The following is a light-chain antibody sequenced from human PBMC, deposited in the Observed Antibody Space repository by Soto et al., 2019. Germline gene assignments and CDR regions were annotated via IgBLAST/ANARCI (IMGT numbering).Light chain of an antibody. Sequence: DIPMTQSPSSLSASVGDRVTITCQASQDISDYLNWYQQKPGKGPELLIYDASNLETGVPPRFSGSGSGTDFTFTISSLQPEDIATYYCQQYDIVPPTFGGGPKLEIK. CDR3: QQYDIVPPT. V-gene: IGKV1-33*01. CDR2: DAS. J-gene: IGKJ4*01. CDR1: QDISDY.